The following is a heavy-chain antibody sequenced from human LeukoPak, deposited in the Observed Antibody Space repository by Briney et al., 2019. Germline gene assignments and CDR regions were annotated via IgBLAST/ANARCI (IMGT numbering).Heavy chain of an antibody. Sequence: PGGSLRLSCEASGFTFSDHYMDWVRQAPGKGLEWVGRIRNTAKSYSTIDAASVRGRFTFSRDDSKNSLYLQMNSLKTEDTAVYYCARGSSFDFSSYYSSDYWGQGTLVTVSS. CDR2: IRNTAKSYST. J-gene: IGHJ4*02. CDR1: GFTFSDHY. V-gene: IGHV3-72*01. D-gene: IGHD3-22*01. CDR3: ARGSSFDFSSYYSSDY.